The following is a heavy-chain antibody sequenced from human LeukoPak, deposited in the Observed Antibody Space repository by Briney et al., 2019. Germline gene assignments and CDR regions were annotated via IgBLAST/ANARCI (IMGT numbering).Heavy chain of an antibody. V-gene: IGHV3-21*01. D-gene: IGHD6-19*01. Sequence: GGSLRLSCAASGFAFSSYSMNWVRQAPGKGLEWVSSISSSSSYIYYADSVKGRFTISRDNAKNSLYLQMNSLRAEDTAVYYCARDCWYSSGPRGAFDIWGQGTMVTVSS. CDR1: GFAFSSYS. CDR3: ARDCWYSSGPRGAFDI. J-gene: IGHJ3*02. CDR2: ISSSSSYI.